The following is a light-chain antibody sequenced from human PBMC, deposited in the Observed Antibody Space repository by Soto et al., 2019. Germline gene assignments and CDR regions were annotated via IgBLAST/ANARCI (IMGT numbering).Light chain of an antibody. CDR1: QSISTN. V-gene: IGKV3-15*01. CDR3: QNYNNWPSWT. CDR2: GAS. Sequence: EILMTQSPATLSVSPGERATLSCRATQSISTNLAWYQQKPGQAPRLLIFGASTRATGIPARFSGSGSGTEFTLTISSLQSEDFAVYDCQNYNNWPSWTCGQGTKVDIK. J-gene: IGKJ1*01.